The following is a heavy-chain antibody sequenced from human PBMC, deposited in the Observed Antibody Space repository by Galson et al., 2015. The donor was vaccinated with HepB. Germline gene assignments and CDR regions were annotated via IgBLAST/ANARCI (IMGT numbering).Heavy chain of an antibody. D-gene: IGHD3/OR15-3a*01. Sequence: SLRLSCAASGFTFSDYTMNWIRQAPGQGLEWVSSLGSASTYIYYADSVEGRFTISRDNAKNSVFLQMSSLRVDDTAVYYCARGPDWEFDYWGQGTLVTVSS. CDR3: ARGPDWEFDY. CDR1: GFTFSDYT. CDR2: LGSASTYI. V-gene: IGHV3-21*01. J-gene: IGHJ4*02.